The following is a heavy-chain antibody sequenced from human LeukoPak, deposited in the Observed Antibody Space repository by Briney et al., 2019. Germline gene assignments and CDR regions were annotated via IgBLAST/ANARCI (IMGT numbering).Heavy chain of an antibody. J-gene: IGHJ3*02. CDR3: ARAGYCRGGSCYDAFHI. CDR2: MRNKANSYTT. D-gene: IGHD2-15*01. CDR1: GFTFSDHY. Sequence: PGGSLRLSCAASGFTFSDHYMDWVRQAPGKGLEWVGRMRNKANSYTTEYAASVKGRFTISRDDSKNSLFLQMNSLRTEDTAVYYCARAGYCRGGSCYDAFHIWGQGTVVTVSS. V-gene: IGHV3-72*01.